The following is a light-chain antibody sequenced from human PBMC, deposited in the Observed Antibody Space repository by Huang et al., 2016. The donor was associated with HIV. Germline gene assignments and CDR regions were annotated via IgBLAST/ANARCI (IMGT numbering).Light chain of an antibody. Sequence: EIVLTQSPGTLSLSPGERATLSCRASQSVSSSSLAWYQQIPGQAPRLLIYGASSRATGRPDRFSGSGSGTDFTLTISRLEPEDFAVYYCQQYGSSPETFGPGTKVGIK. J-gene: IGKJ3*01. V-gene: IGKV3-20*01. CDR2: GAS. CDR1: QSVSSSS. CDR3: QQYGSSPET.